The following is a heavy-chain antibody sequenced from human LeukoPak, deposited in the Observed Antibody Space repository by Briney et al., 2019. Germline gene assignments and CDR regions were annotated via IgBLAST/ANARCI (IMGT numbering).Heavy chain of an antibody. CDR3: ARGPNTKYYYDSSGYELFDY. V-gene: IGHV1-8*01. CDR1: GYTFTSYD. J-gene: IGHJ4*02. D-gene: IGHD3-22*01. Sequence: ASVKVSCKASGYTFTSYDINWVRQATGQGLEWMEWMNPNSGNTGYAQKFQGRVTMTRNTSISTAYMELSSLRSEDTAVYYCARGPNTKYYYDSSGYELFDYWGQGTLVTVSS. CDR2: MNPNSGNT.